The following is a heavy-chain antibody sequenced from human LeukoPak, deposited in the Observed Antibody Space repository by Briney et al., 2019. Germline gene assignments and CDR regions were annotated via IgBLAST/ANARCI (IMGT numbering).Heavy chain of an antibody. J-gene: IGHJ3*01. CDR3: ARHRSLVTGTGVFDL. D-gene: IGHD6-19*01. CDR2: VRNSGST. V-gene: IGHV4-59*08. Sequence: SETLSLTCTVSGXSISSNHWGWIRQPPGKGLEWIGYVRNSGSTNYNASFKSRVTISVDTSKNQVSLQLSSVTAADTAVYYCARHRSLVTGTGVFDLWGQGTMVPVSS. CDR1: GXSISSNH.